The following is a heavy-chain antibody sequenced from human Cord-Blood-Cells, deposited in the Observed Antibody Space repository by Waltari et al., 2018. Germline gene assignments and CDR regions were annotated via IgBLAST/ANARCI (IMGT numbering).Heavy chain of an antibody. J-gene: IGHJ4*02. CDR3: AREDDFWSGYGDY. D-gene: IGHD3-3*01. CDR2: NNSDRSST. CDR1: GFTFSSYW. V-gene: IGHV3-74*01. Sequence: EVQLVESGGGLVQPGGSLRLSCAASGFTFSSYWMHWVRQAPGKGVVWFSRNNSDRSSTSYADSVKGRCTISRDNAKNTLYLQMNSLRAEDTAVYYCAREDDFWSGYGDYWGQGTLVTVSS.